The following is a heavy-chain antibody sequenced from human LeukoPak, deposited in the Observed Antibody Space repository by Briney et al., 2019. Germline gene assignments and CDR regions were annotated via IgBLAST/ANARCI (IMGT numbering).Heavy chain of an antibody. J-gene: IGHJ5*02. Sequence: SETLSLTCAVYGGSSSGYYWSWIRQPPGKGLEWIGEINHSGSTNYNPSLKSRVTISVDTSKNQFSLKLSSVTAADTAVYYCARWRGYSYGRKPNWFDPWGQGTLVTVSS. CDR3: ARWRGYSYGRKPNWFDP. D-gene: IGHD5-18*01. CDR1: GGSSSGYY. CDR2: INHSGST. V-gene: IGHV4-34*01.